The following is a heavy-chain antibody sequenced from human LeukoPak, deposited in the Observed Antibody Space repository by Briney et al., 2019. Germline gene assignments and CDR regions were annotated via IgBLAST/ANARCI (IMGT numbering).Heavy chain of an antibody. J-gene: IGHJ4*02. D-gene: IGHD3-22*01. V-gene: IGHV1-18*01. Sequence: RASVTVSCKASGYTFTSHGISWVRQAPGQGLEWMGWISAYNGNTNYAQKLQGRVTMTTDTSTSTAYMELRSLRSDDTAVYYCARDQIKYYDSSGYYVWGQGTLVTVSS. CDR1: GYTFTSHG. CDR3: ARDQIKYYDSSGYYV. CDR2: ISAYNGNT.